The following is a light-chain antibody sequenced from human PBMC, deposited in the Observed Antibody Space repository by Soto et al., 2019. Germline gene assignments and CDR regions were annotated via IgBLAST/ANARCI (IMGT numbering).Light chain of an antibody. CDR3: KQRSNWPPLT. Sequence: EIVLTQSPGTLSLSPGERATLSCRASQSVRSSYLAWYQHKPGQAPRLLIYGASTRATGIPDRFSGSGSGTDFTLTISRLEPEDFAVYFCKQRSNWPPLTFGQGTRLEIK. CDR1: QSVRSSY. V-gene: IGKV3D-20*02. CDR2: GAS. J-gene: IGKJ5*01.